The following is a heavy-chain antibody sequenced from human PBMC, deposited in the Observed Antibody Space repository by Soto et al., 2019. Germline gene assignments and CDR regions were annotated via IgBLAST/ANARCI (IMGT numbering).Heavy chain of an antibody. V-gene: IGHV3-21*01. J-gene: IGHJ3*02. CDR1: GFTFSSYS. CDR2: ISSSSSYI. D-gene: IGHD3-9*01. Sequence: GGSLRLSCAASGFTFSSYSMNWVRQAPGKGLEWVSSISSSSSYIYYADSVKGRFTISRDNAKNSLYLQMNSLRAEDTAVYYCARVLRYFDWLLPNTPDAFDIWGQGTMVTVS. CDR3: ARVLRYFDWLLPNTPDAFDI.